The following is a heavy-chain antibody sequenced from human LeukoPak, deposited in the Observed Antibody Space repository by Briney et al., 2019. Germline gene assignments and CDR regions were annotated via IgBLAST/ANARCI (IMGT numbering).Heavy chain of an antibody. J-gene: IGHJ4*02. D-gene: IGHD2-15*01. V-gene: IGHV1-69*05. CDR3: ARGPYGWYYFDY. CDR2: IVPIFATP. Sequence: SVKVSCKASGGTFSSSSVSWVRQAPGQGLEWMGRIVPIFATPNYAQKFQGRVTITTDESTNTAYMELTSLRSDDTAVYYCARGPYGWYYFDYWGQGTLVTVSS. CDR1: GGTFSSSS.